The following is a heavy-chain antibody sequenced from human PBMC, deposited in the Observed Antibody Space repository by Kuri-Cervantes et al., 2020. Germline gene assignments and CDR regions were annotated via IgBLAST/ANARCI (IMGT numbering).Heavy chain of an antibody. D-gene: IGHD3-22*01. V-gene: IGHV4-39*01. CDR3: ARGRPKSYYDSSGYLYGY. J-gene: IGHJ4*02. CDR2: IYYSGST. CDR1: GGSISSSSYY. Sequence: GSLRLSCTVSGGSISSSSYYWGWIRQPPGKGLEWIGSIYYSGSTYYNPSLKSRVTISVDTSKNQFSLKLSSVTAADTAVYYCARGRPKSYYDSSGYLYGYWGQGTLVTVSS.